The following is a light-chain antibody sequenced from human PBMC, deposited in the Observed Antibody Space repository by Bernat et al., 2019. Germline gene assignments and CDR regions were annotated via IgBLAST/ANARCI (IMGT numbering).Light chain of an antibody. J-gene: IGLJ3*02. V-gene: IGLV2-23*02. CDR2: EVS. CDR1: SSDVGSYNL. CDR3: CSYAGSRV. Sequence: QSALTQPPSVSGSPGQSVTISCTGTSSDVGSYNLVSWYQQHPGKAPKPMIYEVSKRPSGVSNRFSGSKSGNTASLTISGLQAEDEADYYCCSYAGSRVFGGGTKLTVL.